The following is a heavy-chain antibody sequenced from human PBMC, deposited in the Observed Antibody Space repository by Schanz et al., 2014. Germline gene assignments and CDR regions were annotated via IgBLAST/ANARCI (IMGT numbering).Heavy chain of an antibody. CDR3: VKDLQRELLRDDHYYGMDV. CDR2: VCYDGSKK. V-gene: IGHV3-33*06. CDR1: GFTFRTYG. J-gene: IGHJ6*02. Sequence: QVQLVESGGGVVQPGGSLRLSCAASGFTFRTYGMHWVRQAPGKGLEWVAVVCYDGSKKYYADSVKGRFTTSRDNSKNTMYLQMNSLRAEDTAVYYCVKDLQRELLRDDHYYGMDVWGQGTTVTVSS. D-gene: IGHD1-26*01.